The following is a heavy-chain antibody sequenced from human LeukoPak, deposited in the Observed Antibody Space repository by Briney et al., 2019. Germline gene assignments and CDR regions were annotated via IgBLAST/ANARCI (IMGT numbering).Heavy chain of an antibody. Sequence: GGSLRLSCAASGFTSSSYGMHWVRQAPGKGLEWVANIKQDGSEKYYVDSVKGRFTISRDNAKNSLYLQMNSLRAEDTAVYYCARDRDAAVAYFDYWGQGTLVTVSS. V-gene: IGHV3-7*01. CDR1: GFTSSSYG. J-gene: IGHJ4*02. D-gene: IGHD4-23*01. CDR2: IKQDGSEK. CDR3: ARDRDAAVAYFDY.